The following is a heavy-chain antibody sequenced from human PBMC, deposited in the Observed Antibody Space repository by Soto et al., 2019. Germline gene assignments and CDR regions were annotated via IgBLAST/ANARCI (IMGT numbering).Heavy chain of an antibody. V-gene: IGHV5-51*01. CDR2: IYPGDSDT. CDR1: GYSFTSYW. Sequence: GESLKISCKGSGYSFTSYWIGWVRQMPGKGLEWMGIIYPGDSDTRYSPSFQGQVTISADKSISTAYLQWSSLKASDTAMYYCARHDYCSGGSCYFDYWGQGTLVTVSS. J-gene: IGHJ4*02. D-gene: IGHD2-15*01. CDR3: ARHDYCSGGSCYFDY.